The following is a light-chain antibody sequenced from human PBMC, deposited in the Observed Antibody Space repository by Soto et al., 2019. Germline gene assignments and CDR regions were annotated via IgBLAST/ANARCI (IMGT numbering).Light chain of an antibody. CDR2: EVY. J-gene: IGLJ1*01. V-gene: IGLV2-8*01. CDR1: SSDVGGYNY. CDR3: SSYVGTNSYV. Sequence: QCALTQPPSASGSPGQSVTISWTGTSSDVGGYNYVSWYQHHPGKAPKLIIYEVYKRPSGVPDRFSGSKSGNTAALTVSGLQAEDEADYYCSSYVGTNSYVFGTGTKLTVL.